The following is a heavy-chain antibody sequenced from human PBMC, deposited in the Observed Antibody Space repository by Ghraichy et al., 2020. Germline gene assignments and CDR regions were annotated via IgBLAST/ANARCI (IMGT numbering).Heavy chain of an antibody. J-gene: IGHJ4*02. D-gene: IGHD7-27*01. CDR3: ARGSLGSMWRTYFDH. CDR1: GASTSSYY. Sequence: SETLSLTCSVSGASTSSYYWSWIRQPPGKGLEYIGYIIFTVSTNYNPSLKSRGTISLDKSKNQFSLKLTSVTAADTAVYYCARGSLGSMWRTYFDHWGRGILVTVSS. CDR2: IIFTVST. V-gene: IGHV4-59*01.